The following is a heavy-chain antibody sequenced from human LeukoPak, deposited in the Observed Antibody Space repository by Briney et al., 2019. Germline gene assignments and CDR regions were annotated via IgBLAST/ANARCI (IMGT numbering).Heavy chain of an antibody. CDR2: IKSKTDGGTT. Sequence: WIRQPPGKGLEWIGLIKSKTDGGTTDYAAPVKGRFTISRDDSENTLYLQMNSLKTDDTAVYYCSTYTSGWYWGQGTLVTVSS. CDR3: STYTSGWY. D-gene: IGHD6-19*01. J-gene: IGHJ4*02. V-gene: IGHV3-15*01.